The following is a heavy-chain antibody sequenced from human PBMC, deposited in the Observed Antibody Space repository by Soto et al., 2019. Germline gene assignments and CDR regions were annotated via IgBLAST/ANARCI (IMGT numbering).Heavy chain of an antibody. Sequence: GGSLRLSCAASGFTVSSNYMSWVRQAPGKGPEWVSVIYSGGSTYYADSVKGRFTISRDNSKNTLYLQMNSLRAEDTAVYYCASSIVHDFWSGYYAFDIWGQGTMVTVSS. CDR2: IYSGGST. CDR1: GFTVSSNY. D-gene: IGHD3-3*01. J-gene: IGHJ3*02. CDR3: ASSIVHDFWSGYYAFDI. V-gene: IGHV3-66*01.